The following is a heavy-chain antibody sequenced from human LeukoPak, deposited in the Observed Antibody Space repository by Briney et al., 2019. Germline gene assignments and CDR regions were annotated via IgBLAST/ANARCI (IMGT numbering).Heavy chain of an antibody. CDR1: GGSFSGYY. J-gene: IGHJ4*02. V-gene: IGHV4-34*01. CDR3: ARGGYSGYDLELDY. CDR2: INHSGST. Sequence: PSETLSLTCAVYGGSFSGYYWSWIRQPPGKGLEWIGEINHSGSTNYNPSLKSRVTISVDTSKNQFSLKLSSVTAADTAVYSCARGGYSGYDLELDYWGQGTLVTVSS. D-gene: IGHD5-12*01.